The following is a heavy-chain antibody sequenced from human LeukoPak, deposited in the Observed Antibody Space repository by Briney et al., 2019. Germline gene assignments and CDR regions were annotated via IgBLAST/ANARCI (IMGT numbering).Heavy chain of an antibody. CDR2: IYSGGST. J-gene: IGHJ3*02. Sequence: PGGSLRLSCAASGFTVSSNYVSWVRQAPGKGLEWVSVIYSGGSTYYADSVKGRFTISRDNSKNTLYLQMNSLRAEDTAVYYSERDFDWSGATNYAFDIWGQGTLVTVSS. CDR1: GFTVSSNY. CDR3: ERDFDWSGATNYAFDI. V-gene: IGHV3-66*01. D-gene: IGHD3-9*01.